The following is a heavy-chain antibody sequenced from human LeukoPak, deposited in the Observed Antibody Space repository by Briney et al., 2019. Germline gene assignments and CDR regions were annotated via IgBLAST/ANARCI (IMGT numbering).Heavy chain of an antibody. D-gene: IGHD3-9*01. V-gene: IGHV1-2*02. CDR3: ARVPARLRYFDWLV. Sequence: ASVKVSCTASGYTFTGYYMHWVRQAPGQGLEWMGWINPNSGGTNYAQKFQGRVTMTRDTSISTAYMELSRLRSDDTAVYYCARVPARLRYFDWLVWGQGTLVTVSS. CDR2: INPNSGGT. CDR1: GYTFTGYY. J-gene: IGHJ4*02.